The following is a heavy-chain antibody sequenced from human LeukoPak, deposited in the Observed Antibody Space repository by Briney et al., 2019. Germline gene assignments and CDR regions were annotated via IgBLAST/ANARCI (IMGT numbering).Heavy chain of an antibody. Sequence: SETLSLTCTVSGGSISSYYWSWIRQPAGKGLEWIGRIYTIGSTNYNPSLKSRVTMSVDTSKNQFSLKLSSVTAADTAVYYCARDILRFLEWTDDAFDIWGQGTMVTVSS. CDR3: ARDILRFLEWTDDAFDI. V-gene: IGHV4-4*07. J-gene: IGHJ3*02. CDR1: GGSISSYY. CDR2: IYTIGST. D-gene: IGHD3-3*01.